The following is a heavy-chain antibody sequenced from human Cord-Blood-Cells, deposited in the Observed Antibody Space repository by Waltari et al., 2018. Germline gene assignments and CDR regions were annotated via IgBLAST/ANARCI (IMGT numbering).Heavy chain of an antibody. D-gene: IGHD6-19*01. CDR3: ARLRRSGWYGAFDI. CDR2: INPNSGGT. CDR1: GYTFTGYY. Sequence: QVQLVQSGAEVKRPGASVKVSCKASGYTFTGYYIHWVRQAPGQGLEWMGWINPNSGGTNYAQKFQGWVTMTRDTSISTAYMELSRLRSDDTAVYYCARLRRSGWYGAFDIWGQGTMVTVSS. V-gene: IGHV1-2*04. J-gene: IGHJ3*02.